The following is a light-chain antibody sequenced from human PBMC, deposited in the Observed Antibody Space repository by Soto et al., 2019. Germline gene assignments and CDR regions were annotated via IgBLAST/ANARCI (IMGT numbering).Light chain of an antibody. Sequence: DIQMTQSPSSLSASVGDRVTITCRASQSISIYLNWYQQKPGKAPKLLIYAASSLQSGVPSRFSGSGSGTDSILTISSLQPEDFATYYCQQTYSDPLTFGGGTKVEIK. CDR1: QSISIY. V-gene: IGKV1-39*01. CDR3: QQTYSDPLT. J-gene: IGKJ4*01. CDR2: AAS.